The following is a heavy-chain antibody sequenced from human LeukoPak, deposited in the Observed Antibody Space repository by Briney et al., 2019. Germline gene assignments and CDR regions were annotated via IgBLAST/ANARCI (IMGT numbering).Heavy chain of an antibody. J-gene: IGHJ4*02. CDR2: ISPYNVNT. D-gene: IGHD5-24*01. CDR1: GYTFTSYG. CDR3: ARSRDGYNPNDY. Sequence: GASVKVSCKASGYTFTSYGISWVRQAPGQGLVWMGWISPYNVNTNSAQQFQGRVTMTTDTSTSTAYMELRSLRSDDTAVYFCARSRDGYNPNDYWGQGTLVTVSS. V-gene: IGHV1-18*01.